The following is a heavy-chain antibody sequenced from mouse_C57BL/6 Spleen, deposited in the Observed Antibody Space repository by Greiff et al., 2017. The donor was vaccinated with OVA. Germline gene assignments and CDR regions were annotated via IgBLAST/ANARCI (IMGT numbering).Heavy chain of an antibody. V-gene: IGHV1-69*01. Sequence: QVQLQQPGAELVMPGASVKLSCTASGYTFTSYWMHWVKQRPGQGLEWIGDIDPSDSYTNYNQKFKDKSTLTVDKSSSTAYMQLSSLTSEDSAGDYCAGSKDDGGFVYWGQGTLVTVSA. J-gene: IGHJ3*01. CDR1: GYTFTSYW. CDR3: AGSKDDGGFVY. CDR2: IDPSDSYT.